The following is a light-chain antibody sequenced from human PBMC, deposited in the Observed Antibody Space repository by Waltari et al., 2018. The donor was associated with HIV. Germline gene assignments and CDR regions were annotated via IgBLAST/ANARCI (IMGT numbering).Light chain of an antibody. CDR3: SSYSSTSTLNWV. J-gene: IGLJ3*02. Sequence: QSALTQPASVSGSPGQTISISCTGTRSDVGGYKYVSWYQQTPGKAPKLIIYDVSFRPSGIFDRFSGSKSGYTASLTISGLQVEDEADYYCSSYSSTSTLNWVFGGGTKLTVL. CDR1: RSDVGGYKY. V-gene: IGLV2-14*01. CDR2: DVS.